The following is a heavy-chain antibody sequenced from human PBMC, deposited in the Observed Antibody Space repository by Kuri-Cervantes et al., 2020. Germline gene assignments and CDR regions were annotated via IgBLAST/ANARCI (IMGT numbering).Heavy chain of an antibody. J-gene: IGHJ3*02. CDR2: ISAYNGNT. Sequence: ASVKVSCKASGGTFSSYAISWVRQAPGQGLEWMGWISAYNGNTNYAQKLQGRVTMTRNTSISTAYMELSSLRSEDTAVYYCARTPSSGWYRDDAFDIWGQGTMVTVSS. CDR1: GGTFSSYA. V-gene: IGHV1-18*01. D-gene: IGHD6-19*01. CDR3: ARTPSSGWYRDDAFDI.